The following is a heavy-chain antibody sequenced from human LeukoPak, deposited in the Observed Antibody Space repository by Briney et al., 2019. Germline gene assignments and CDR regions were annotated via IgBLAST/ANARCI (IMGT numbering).Heavy chain of an antibody. D-gene: IGHD1-26*01. CDR2: IRYDGSNK. J-gene: IGHJ4*02. CDR3: ARDSPWSGSYYDY. Sequence: PGGSLRLSCAASGFTFSSYGMHWVRQAPGKGLEWVAFIRYDGSNKYYADSVKGRFTISRDNAKNSLYLQMNSLRAEDTAVYYCARDSPWSGSYYDYWGQGTLVTVSS. CDR1: GFTFSSYG. V-gene: IGHV3-30*02.